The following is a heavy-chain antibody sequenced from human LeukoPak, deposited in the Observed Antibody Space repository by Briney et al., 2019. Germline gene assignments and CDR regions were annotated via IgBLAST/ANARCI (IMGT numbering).Heavy chain of an antibody. J-gene: IGHJ3*01. Sequence: AGGSLRLSCAASGFTFADSAMSWVRQTPRKGLEWVSLISFNGRNTYYGDSVKGRFTISRDNSKDTVYLQMNSLRAEDTAIFYCARDIDLSTWGPGTMVTVSS. D-gene: IGHD5-12*01. V-gene: IGHV3-23*01. CDR2: ISFNGRNT. CDR1: GFTFADSA. CDR3: ARDIDLST.